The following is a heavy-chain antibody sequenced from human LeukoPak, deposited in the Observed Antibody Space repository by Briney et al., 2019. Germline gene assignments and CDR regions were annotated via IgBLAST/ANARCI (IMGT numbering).Heavy chain of an antibody. CDR2: IYYSGST. CDR3: ARGPSYFQH. J-gene: IGHJ1*01. V-gene: IGHV4-59*01. CDR1: GGSINTYY. Sequence: PSETLSLTCTVSGGSINTYYWSWLRQPPGKGLEWIGYIYYSGSTNYNPSLKSRVTISIDTSKIQFSLKLTSVTAADTAVYYCARGPSYFQHWGQGTLVTVSS.